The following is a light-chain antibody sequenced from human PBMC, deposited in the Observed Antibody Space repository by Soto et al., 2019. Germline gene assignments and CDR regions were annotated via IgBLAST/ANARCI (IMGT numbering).Light chain of an antibody. CDR1: QSIDTW. J-gene: IGKJ4*01. V-gene: IGKV1-5*03. CDR2: KAS. CDR3: QQYNSYCT. Sequence: DIQMTQSPSTLSASVGDRVTITCRATQSIDTWLAWYQQKPGKAPKLLIYKASSLESGVPSRFSGRGSGTEFTLTISSLQPDDSATYYCQQYNSYCTFGGGSKVEI.